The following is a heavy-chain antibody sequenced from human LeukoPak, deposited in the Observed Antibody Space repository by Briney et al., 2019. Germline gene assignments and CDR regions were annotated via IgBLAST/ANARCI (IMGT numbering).Heavy chain of an antibody. J-gene: IGHJ5*02. CDR2: LDSSGNN. D-gene: IGHD3-16*01. CDR3: AREIWGLRFDT. CDR1: GGSISSHY. V-gene: IGHV4-4*07. Sequence: SETLSLTSTVSGGSISSHYWSWIRQPAGKGLEWIGHLDSSGNNNYNPSLESRVAISLDTSKNQFSLKVKSVTVADTAVYYCAREIWGLRFDTWGQGTLVTVSS.